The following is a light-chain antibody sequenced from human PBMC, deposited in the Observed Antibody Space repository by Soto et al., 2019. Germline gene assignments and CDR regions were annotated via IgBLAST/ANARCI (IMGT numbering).Light chain of an antibody. CDR2: DVS. J-gene: IGLJ2*01. CDR1: SSDVGDYNY. V-gene: IGLV2-14*01. Sequence: QSVLTQPASMSGSPGQSITIPCTGSSSDVGDYNYVSWYQQHPGKAPKIIISDVSHRPSGVSDRFSGSKSGNTASLIISGLQADDEADYYCSSYAGATVIFGGGTKLTVL. CDR3: SSYAGATVI.